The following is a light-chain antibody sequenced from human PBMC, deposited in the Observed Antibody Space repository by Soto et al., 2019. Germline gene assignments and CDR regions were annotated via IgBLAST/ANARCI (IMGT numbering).Light chain of an antibody. CDR1: QSVSSN. V-gene: IGKV3-15*01. Sequence: EIVMTQSPATLSVSPGERASLSCRASQSVSSNLAWYQQKPGQAPRLLIYGASTRATGIPARFSGSGSGTEFTLTISSLQSEDCAVYYCQQYYNWPPLTFGGGTKVEIK. J-gene: IGKJ4*01. CDR3: QQYYNWPPLT. CDR2: GAS.